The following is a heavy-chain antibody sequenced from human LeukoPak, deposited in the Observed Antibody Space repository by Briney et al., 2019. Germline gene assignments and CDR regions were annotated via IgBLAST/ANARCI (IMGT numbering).Heavy chain of an antibody. J-gene: IGHJ4*02. Sequence: SETLSLTCTVSGGSISSGGYYWSWIRQPPGKGLEWIGEMYLSGTTHSNPSVKSRVTISIDKSKNQFFLNLSSVTAADTAVYYCAGLVGRYSSGLYYYYFDYWGQGTLVTVSS. CDR1: GGSISSGGYY. V-gene: IGHV4-39*07. D-gene: IGHD3-22*01. CDR2: MYLSGTT. CDR3: AGLVGRYSSGLYYYYFDY.